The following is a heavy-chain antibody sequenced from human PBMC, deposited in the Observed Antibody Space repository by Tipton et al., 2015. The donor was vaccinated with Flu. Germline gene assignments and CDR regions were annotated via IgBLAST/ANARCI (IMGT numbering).Heavy chain of an antibody. CDR1: GGSISSSSYY. J-gene: IGHJ3*02. CDR3: ARHTYSSGWYGRAKTKENDAFDI. CDR2: IYYSGST. V-gene: IGHV4-39*01. D-gene: IGHD6-19*01. Sequence: TLSLTCTVSGGSISSSSYYWGWIRQPPGKGLEWIGSIYYSGSTYYNPSLKSRVTISVDTSKNQFSLKLSSVTAADTAVYYCARHTYSSGWYGRAKTKENDAFDIWGQGTMVTVSS.